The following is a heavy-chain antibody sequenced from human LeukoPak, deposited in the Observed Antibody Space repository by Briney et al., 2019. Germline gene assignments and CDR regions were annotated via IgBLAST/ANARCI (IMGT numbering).Heavy chain of an antibody. CDR2: IYSGGST. D-gene: IGHD4-17*01. V-gene: IGHV3-53*01. CDR3: ARVPTTVTTVYFDY. Sequence: GGSLRLSCAASGLTLSSNYMSWVRQAPGKGLEGVSVIYSGGSTYYADSVKGRFTIYRDNSKNTLYLQMNSLRAEDTAVYYCARVPTTVTTVYFDYWGQGTLVTVSS. CDR1: GLTLSSNY. J-gene: IGHJ4*02.